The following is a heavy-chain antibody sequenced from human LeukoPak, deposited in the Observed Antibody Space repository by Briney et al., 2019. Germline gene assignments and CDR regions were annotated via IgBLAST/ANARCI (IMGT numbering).Heavy chain of an antibody. CDR1: GGSISSYY. V-gene: IGHV4-59*01. D-gene: IGHD5-18*01. CDR2: IYYSGST. J-gene: IGHJ4*02. CDR3: ARRRDRGYSYRAPGFDY. Sequence: PSETLSLTCTVSGGSISSYYWSWIRQPPGKGLEWIGYIYYSGSTNYNPSLKSRVTISVDTSKIQFSLKLSSVTAADTAVYYCARRRDRGYSYRAPGFDYWGQGTLVTVSS.